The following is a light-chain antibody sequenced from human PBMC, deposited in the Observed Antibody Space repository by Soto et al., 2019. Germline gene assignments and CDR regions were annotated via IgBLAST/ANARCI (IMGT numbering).Light chain of an antibody. Sequence: EIVLTQSPGTLSLSPGERATLSCRASQSVSSSYLAWYQQKPGQAPRLLIYGASSRATGIPDRFSGSGSGTDFTLTISRLETEDLAVYYCQQYGSSPPYTFGQGNKLEIK. CDR2: GAS. J-gene: IGKJ2*01. CDR3: QQYGSSPPYT. V-gene: IGKV3-20*01. CDR1: QSVSSSY.